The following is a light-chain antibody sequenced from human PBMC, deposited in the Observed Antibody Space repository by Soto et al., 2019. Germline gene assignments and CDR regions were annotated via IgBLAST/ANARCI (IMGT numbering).Light chain of an antibody. CDR1: QSVFYSSNNKNY. CDR3: QQYYSLPLT. J-gene: IGKJ3*01. Sequence: DIVMTQSPDSLAVSLGERATINCKSSQSVFYSSNNKNYLAWYQQKPGQPPKLLIYWASTRESGVPDRFRGIGSGTDVTLTICSLQAEDVAVYYCQQYYSLPLTFGPGTKVGIK. CDR2: WAS. V-gene: IGKV4-1*01.